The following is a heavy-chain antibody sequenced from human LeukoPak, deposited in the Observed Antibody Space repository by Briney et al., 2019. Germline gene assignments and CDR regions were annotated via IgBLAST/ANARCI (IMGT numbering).Heavy chain of an antibody. D-gene: IGHD6-13*01. V-gene: IGHV3-30*03. CDR1: GFAFGEYG. CDR3: ARDRAAAPWGYFDY. Sequence: PGGSLRLSCAASGFAFGEYGMHWVRQAPGKGLEWLAVISYDGRNQYYADSIKGRFTISRDTSKNTLFLQMNSLRTEDTAVYYCARDRAAAPWGYFDYWGQGTLVTVSS. CDR2: ISYDGRNQ. J-gene: IGHJ4*02.